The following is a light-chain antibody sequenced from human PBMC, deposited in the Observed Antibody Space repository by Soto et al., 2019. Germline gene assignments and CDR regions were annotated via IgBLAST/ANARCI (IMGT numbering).Light chain of an antibody. J-gene: IGKJ4*01. CDR3: LQHNSYPLT. V-gene: IGKV1-17*03. CDR2: GAS. CDR1: QGISNY. Sequence: DIQMTQSPSAMSASVGDRVTITFRASQGISNYLAWFQQKPGKVPKRLIYGASSLQGGVPSRFSGSGSGTEFTLTISSLQPEDFATYYCLQHNSYPLTFGGGTKVDI.